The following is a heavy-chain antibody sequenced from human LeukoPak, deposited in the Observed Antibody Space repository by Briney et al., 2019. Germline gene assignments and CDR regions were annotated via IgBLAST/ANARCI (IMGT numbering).Heavy chain of an antibody. CDR3: ARRTRPRESSVDVLRYFARAFDI. D-gene: IGHD3-9*01. CDR1: GGPLSCSNW. CDR2: ICHSGST. J-gene: IGHJ3*02. Sequence: PAGTLPHACAGSGGPLSCSNWWSWLRPPPGKGLEGIGEICHSGSTTYNPSLKSRVTISVDKSKNQFSLKLSSVTAADTAVYYCARRTRPRESSVDVLRYFARAFDIWGQGTMVTVSS. V-gene: IGHV4-4*02.